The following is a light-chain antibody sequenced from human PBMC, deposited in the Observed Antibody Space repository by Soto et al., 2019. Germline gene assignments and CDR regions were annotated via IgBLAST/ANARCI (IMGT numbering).Light chain of an antibody. Sequence: QSVMTQPPSVSGAPGQRVTISCTGSSSNIGAGYDVHWYQQLPGTAPKLLIDGNSNRPSGVPDRVSGSKSGTSASLAITGLQAEDEADYYCQSYDSSLSGSDVVFGGGTKVTVL. CDR1: SSNIGAGYD. CDR3: QSYDSSLSGSDVV. V-gene: IGLV1-40*01. J-gene: IGLJ2*01. CDR2: GNS.